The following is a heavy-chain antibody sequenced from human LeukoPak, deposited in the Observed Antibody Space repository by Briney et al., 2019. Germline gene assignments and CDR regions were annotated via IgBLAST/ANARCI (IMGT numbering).Heavy chain of an antibody. D-gene: IGHD3-10*01. V-gene: IGHV4-4*07. Sequence: SETLSLTCTVSGGSISSYYWSWIRQPAGKGLEWIGRIYTSGSTNYNPSLKSRVTMSVDTSKNQFSLKLSSVTAADTAVYYCAMAMVRGLTSWFDPWGQGILVTVSS. CDR3: AMAMVRGLTSWFDP. J-gene: IGHJ5*02. CDR2: IYTSGST. CDR1: GGSISSYY.